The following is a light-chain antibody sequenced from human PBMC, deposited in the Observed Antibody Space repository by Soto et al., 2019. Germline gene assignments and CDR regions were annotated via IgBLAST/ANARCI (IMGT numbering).Light chain of an antibody. J-gene: IGLJ1*01. CDR1: SSDVGGYNY. Sequence: QSALTQPRSVSGSPGQSVTISCTGTSSDVGGYNYVSWYQQHPGKAPKVMIYLVSKRPSGVPDRFSGSKSGNTASLTISGLQAEDEADYYCCSYAGSSTPYVFGTGTKVTVL. CDR3: CSYAGSSTPYV. V-gene: IGLV2-11*01. CDR2: LVS.